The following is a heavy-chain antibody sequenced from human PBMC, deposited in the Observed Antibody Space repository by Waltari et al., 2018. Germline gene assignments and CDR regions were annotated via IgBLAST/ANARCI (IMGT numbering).Heavy chain of an antibody. CDR2: IFPGDSDT. J-gene: IGHJ4*02. V-gene: IGHV5-51*01. D-gene: IGHD1-26*01. Sequence: EVQLVQSGAEVKKPGESLRISCKGSGYTFSIYWIAWVRQVPGKGLEWMGIIFPGDSDTRYSPSFQGQVTISADKSISTAYLQWSSLKASDTAIYYCARVRSGSYPDWGQGTLVTVSS. CDR1: GYTFSIYW. CDR3: ARVRSGSYPD.